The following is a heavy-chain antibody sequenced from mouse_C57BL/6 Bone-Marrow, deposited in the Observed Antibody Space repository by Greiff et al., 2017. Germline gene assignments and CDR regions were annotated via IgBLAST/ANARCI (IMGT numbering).Heavy chain of an antibody. J-gene: IGHJ1*03. D-gene: IGHD3-1*01. CDR3: ARDGNSAGYPYWYFDV. V-gene: IGHV3-6*01. CDR1: GYSITSGYY. CDR2: ISYDGSN. Sequence: EVQLQQSGPGLVKPSQSLSLTCSVTGYSITSGYYWNWLRQFPGNKLEWMGYISYDGSNNYNPSLKNRISITRDTSKNQFFLKLNSVTTEDTATYYCARDGNSAGYPYWYFDVWGTGTTVTVSS.